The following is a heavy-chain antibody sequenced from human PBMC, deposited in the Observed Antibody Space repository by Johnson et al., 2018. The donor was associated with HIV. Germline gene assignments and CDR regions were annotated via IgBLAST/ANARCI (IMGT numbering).Heavy chain of an antibody. J-gene: IGHJ3*02. CDR3: ARAPFYYDSSDAFDI. CDR1: GFTVSMNY. CDR2: IYSGGST. D-gene: IGHD3-22*01. Sequence: VQLVESGGGLVQPGGSLRLSCAASGFTVSMNYMSWVRQAPGKGLEWVSVIYSGGSTHFADSVKGRFTISRDNSKNTLYLQMNSLRVEDTAVYYCARAPFYYDSSDAFDIWGQGTMVTVSS. V-gene: IGHV3-66*01.